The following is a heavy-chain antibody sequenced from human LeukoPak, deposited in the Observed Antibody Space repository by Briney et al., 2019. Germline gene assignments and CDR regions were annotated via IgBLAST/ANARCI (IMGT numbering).Heavy chain of an antibody. Sequence: ASVKVSCKASGYTFTGYYMHWVRQAPGQGLEWMGWINPNSGGTNYAQKFQGRVTMTRDTSISTAYMELSRLRSDDTAVYYCARSPDYDFWSGYYYYYYGMGVWGQGTTVTVSS. CDR3: ARSPDYDFWSGYYYYYYGMGV. V-gene: IGHV1-2*02. J-gene: IGHJ6*02. CDR2: INPNSGGT. CDR1: GYTFTGYY. D-gene: IGHD3-3*01.